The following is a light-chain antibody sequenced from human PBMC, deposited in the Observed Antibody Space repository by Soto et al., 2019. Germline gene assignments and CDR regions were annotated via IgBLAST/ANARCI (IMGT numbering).Light chain of an antibody. CDR3: QSYDSSLSGSYV. J-gene: IGLJ1*01. Sequence: QSVLTQPPSASGTPGQRVTISCSGSGSNIGSNTVDWYQQLPGTAPKLLIYSNNQRPSGVPDRFSGSKSGTSASLAITGLQAEDEADYYCQSYDSSLSGSYVFGTGTKVTVL. CDR2: SNN. CDR1: GSNIGSNT. V-gene: IGLV1-44*01.